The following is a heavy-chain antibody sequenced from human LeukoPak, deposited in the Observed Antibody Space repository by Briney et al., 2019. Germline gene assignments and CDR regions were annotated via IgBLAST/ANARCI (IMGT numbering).Heavy chain of an antibody. CDR2: IRQDGSEK. J-gene: IGHJ4*02. Sequence: GGSLRLSCAASGFTFGSYWMTWVRQVPGKGLEWVANIRQDGSEKYYVDSVKGRFTIARDKAKNSLYLQMSSLRAEDTAVYYCAAGIVAAFGVFDYWGQGTLVTVSS. CDR3: AAGIVAAFGVFDY. V-gene: IGHV3-7*01. CDR1: GFTFGSYW. D-gene: IGHD1-26*01.